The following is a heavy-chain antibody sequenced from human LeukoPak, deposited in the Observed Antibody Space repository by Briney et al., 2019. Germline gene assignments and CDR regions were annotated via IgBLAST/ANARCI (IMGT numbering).Heavy chain of an antibody. CDR3: ARAVPAYDSSGYLSY. V-gene: IGHV3-30-3*01. J-gene: IGHJ4*02. D-gene: IGHD3-22*01. CDR2: ISYDESNK. CDR1: GFTFSSYA. Sequence: GGSLRLSCAASGFTFSSYAMHWVRQAPGKGLEWVAVISYDESNKYYADSVKGRFTISRDNSKNTLYLQMNSLRAEDTAVYYCARAVPAYDSSGYLSYWGQGTLVTVSS.